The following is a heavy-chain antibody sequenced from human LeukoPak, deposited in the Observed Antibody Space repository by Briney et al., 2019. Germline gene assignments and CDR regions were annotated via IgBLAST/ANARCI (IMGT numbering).Heavy chain of an antibody. D-gene: IGHD2-15*01. CDR1: GFTFSSYA. CDR2: ISYDGSNK. J-gene: IGHJ5*02. Sequence: GGSLRLSCAASGFTFSSYAMHWVRQAPGKGLEWVAVISYDGSNKYYADSVKGRFTISRDNSKNTLYLQMNSLRAEDTAVYYCARDGLVRYCSGGSCPNWFDPWGQGTLVTVSS. CDR3: ARDGLVRYCSGGSCPNWFDP. V-gene: IGHV3-30-3*01.